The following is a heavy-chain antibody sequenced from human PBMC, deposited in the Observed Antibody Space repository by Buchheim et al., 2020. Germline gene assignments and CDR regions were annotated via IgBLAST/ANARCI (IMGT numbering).Heavy chain of an antibody. CDR3: ARVTQQAADYDFWSGYYKRTYWYFDL. D-gene: IGHD3-3*01. J-gene: IGHJ2*01. V-gene: IGHV3-33*01. CDR2: IWYDGSNK. CDR1: GFTFSSYG. Sequence: QVQLVESGGGVVQPGRSLRLSCAASGFTFSSYGMHWVRQAPGKGLEWVAVIWYDGSNKYYTDSVKGGFTISRDNSKNTLYLQMNSLRAEDTAVYYCARVTQQAADYDFWSGYYKRTYWYFDLWGRGTL.